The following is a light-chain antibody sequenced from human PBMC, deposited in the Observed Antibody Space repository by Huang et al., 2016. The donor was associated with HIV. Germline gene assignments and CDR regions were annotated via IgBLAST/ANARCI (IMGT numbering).Light chain of an antibody. V-gene: IGKV3-20*01. CDR2: GAS. J-gene: IGKJ2*01. CDR1: PDVHNSY. Sequence: EIVLTQSPATLSLSPGERASPSCRASPDVHNSYLAWYQQKPGQSPRLLIFGASNRVTGVPHRFRGSESGTDFTLTISGLDPEDFAVYYCQQYGTLPYTFGQGTKLEI. CDR3: QQYGTLPYT.